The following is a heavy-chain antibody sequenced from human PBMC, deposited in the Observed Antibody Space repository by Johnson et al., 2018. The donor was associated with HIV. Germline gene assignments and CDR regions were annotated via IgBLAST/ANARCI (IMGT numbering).Heavy chain of an antibody. CDR3: AKDMYETWLLLRGHAFDI. V-gene: IGHV3-30*04. Sequence: VQLVESGGGLVQPGRSLRLSCAASGFTFDDYAIHWVRQAPGKGLEWVADISYDGSNKYYADSVKGRFTISRDNSKNTLYLQMNSLRAEDTAVYYCAKDMYETWLLLRGHAFDIWGQGTMVTVSS. CDR1: GFTFDDYA. D-gene: IGHD3-22*01. J-gene: IGHJ3*02. CDR2: ISYDGSNK.